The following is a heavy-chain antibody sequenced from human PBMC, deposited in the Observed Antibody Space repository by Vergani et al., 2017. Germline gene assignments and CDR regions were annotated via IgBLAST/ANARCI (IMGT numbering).Heavy chain of an antibody. J-gene: IGHJ4*02. CDR2: ISGSGGST. CDR1: GFTFSSYG. V-gene: IGHV3-23*04. Sequence: VQLVESGGGVVQPGRSLRLSCAASGFTFSSYGMHWVRQAPGKGLEWVSAISGSGGSTYYADSVKGRFTISRDNSKNTLYLQMNSLRAEDTAVYYCAKDARLRYFDAHDYWGQGTLVTVSS. D-gene: IGHD3-9*01. CDR3: AKDARLRYFDAHDY.